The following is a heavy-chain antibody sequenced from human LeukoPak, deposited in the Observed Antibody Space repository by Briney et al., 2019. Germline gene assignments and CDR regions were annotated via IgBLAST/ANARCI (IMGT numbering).Heavy chain of an antibody. CDR2: INHSGTT. CDR3: ARGLRLPSRSAPAVPHV. V-gene: IGHV4-34*01. Sequence: SETLSLTCAVYGGSFSDYYWNWIRQPPGKGLEWIGEINHSGTTNYNPSLKSRVTISVDTSKNQFSLRLSAVTAADTAVYHCARGLRLPSRSAPAVPHVWAKGTTVTVSA. D-gene: IGHD2-2*01. J-gene: IGHJ6*04. CDR1: GGSFSDYY.